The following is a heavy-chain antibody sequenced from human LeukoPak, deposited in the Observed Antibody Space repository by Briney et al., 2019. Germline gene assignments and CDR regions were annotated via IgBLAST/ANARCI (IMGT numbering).Heavy chain of an antibody. J-gene: IGHJ5*02. CDR3: AREGLYSSTWYPRP. V-gene: IGHV3-66*01. D-gene: IGHD6-13*01. Sequence: GGSLRLSCAASGFSVSNNYMRWVRQAPGKGLEWVSVIYAGGSTYYADSVKGRFTISRDNSKNTLYLQMNSLRVEDTAVYYCAREGLYSSTWYPRPWGQGTLVTVSS. CDR1: GFSVSNNY. CDR2: IYAGGST.